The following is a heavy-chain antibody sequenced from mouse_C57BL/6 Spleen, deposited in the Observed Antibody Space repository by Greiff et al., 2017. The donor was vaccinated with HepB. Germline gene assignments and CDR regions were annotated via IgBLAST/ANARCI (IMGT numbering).Heavy chain of an antibody. Sequence: EVQLQQSGPELVKPGASVKISCKASGYSFTGYYMNWVKQSPEKSLEWIGEINPSTGGTTYNQKFKAKATLTVDKSSSTAYMQLKSLTSEDSAVYYCARRDGSRYFDCWGQGTTLTVSS. CDR1: GYSFTGYY. D-gene: IGHD1-1*01. J-gene: IGHJ2*01. V-gene: IGHV1-42*01. CDR3: ARRDGSRYFDC. CDR2: INPSTGGT.